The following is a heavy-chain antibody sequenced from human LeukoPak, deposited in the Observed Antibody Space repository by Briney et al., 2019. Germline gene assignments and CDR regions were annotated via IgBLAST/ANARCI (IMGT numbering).Heavy chain of an antibody. V-gene: IGHV3-21*01. CDR2: LSSSDHYI. Sequence: GGSLRPPCAASRFTFRSYSVTGARQARGKGVGCVSSLSSSDHYIYYEDTVKGRFTISRDNAKRSLFLQMNSLRAEDMAVYYCARNPYYYDTSGHFDYWGQGTLVTVSS. CDR3: ARNPYYYDTSGHFDY. D-gene: IGHD3-22*01. J-gene: IGHJ4*02. CDR1: RFTFRSYS.